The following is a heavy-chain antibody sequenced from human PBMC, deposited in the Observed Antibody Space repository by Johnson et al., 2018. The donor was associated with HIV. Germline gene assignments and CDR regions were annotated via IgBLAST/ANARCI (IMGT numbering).Heavy chain of an antibody. CDR3: ARVTSPVTTARYGAFDI. Sequence: QMLLVESGGGVVQPGGSLRLSCAASGFTFSSYGMHWVRQAPGKGLEWVAFIRYDGSYKYYADSVKGRFTISRDNSKNTLYLQINSLRAEDTAVYYCARVTSPVTTARYGAFDIWGQGTMVTVSS. CDR2: IRYDGSYK. V-gene: IGHV3-30*02. CDR1: GFTFSSYG. D-gene: IGHD4-17*01. J-gene: IGHJ3*02.